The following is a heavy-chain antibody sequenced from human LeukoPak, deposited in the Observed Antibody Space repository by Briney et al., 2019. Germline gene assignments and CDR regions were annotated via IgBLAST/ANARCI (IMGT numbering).Heavy chain of an antibody. CDR1: GFTFSSYW. CDR2: IKQDGSEK. Sequence: PGGSLRLSCAASGFTFSSYWMSWVRQAPGKGLEWVANIKQDGSEKYYVDSVKGRFTISRDNAKNSLYLQMNSLRAEDTAVYYCARWEDYYDSSGYYYWGQGTLVTVSS. V-gene: IGHV3-7*01. D-gene: IGHD3-22*01. J-gene: IGHJ4*02. CDR3: ARWEDYYDSSGYYY.